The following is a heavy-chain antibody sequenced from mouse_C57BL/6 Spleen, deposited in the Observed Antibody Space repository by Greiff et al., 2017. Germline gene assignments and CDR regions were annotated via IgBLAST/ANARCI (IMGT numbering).Heavy chain of an antibody. CDR3: ARVGRDYYAMDY. J-gene: IGHJ4*01. Sequence: VQLQQSGPELVKPGASVKISCKASGYAFSSSWMNWVKQRPGKGLEWIGRIYPGDGDTNYNGKFKGKATLTADKSSSTAYMQLSSLTSEDSAVYFCARVGRDYYAMDYWGQGTSVTVSS. CDR1: GYAFSSSW. V-gene: IGHV1-82*01. CDR2: IYPGDGDT.